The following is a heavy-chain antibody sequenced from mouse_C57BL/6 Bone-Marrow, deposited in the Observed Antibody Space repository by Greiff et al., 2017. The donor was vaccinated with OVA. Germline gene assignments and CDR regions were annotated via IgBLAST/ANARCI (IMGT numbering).Heavy chain of an antibody. D-gene: IGHD1-1*01. J-gene: IGHJ4*01. CDR1: GYTFTSSG. Sequence: VQLQQSGAELARPGASVKLSCKASGYTFTSSGLSWVKQRTGQGLAWIGEISPRSGNTYYNEKFKGKATLTADKSSSTAYMELRSLTSEDSAVYFCARGASTVSFYAMDYWGQGTSVTVSS. CDR2: ISPRSGNT. V-gene: IGHV1-81*01. CDR3: ARGASTVSFYAMDY.